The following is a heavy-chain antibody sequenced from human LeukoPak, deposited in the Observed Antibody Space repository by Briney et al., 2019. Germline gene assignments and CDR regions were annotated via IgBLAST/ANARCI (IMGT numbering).Heavy chain of an antibody. CDR3: VRWDDSGKYVTAFDI. V-gene: IGHV3-7*03. CDR2: IKRDESVK. CDR1: GFTFSNYW. Sequence: GGSLTLSCAVSGFTFSNYWMGWVRQPPGKGREWVANIKRDESVKYYLDSVKGRFTIYRDKAKNSLSLQMNSLRAEDTAIYYCVRWDDSGKYVTAFDIWGQGTMVTVSS. D-gene: IGHD1-26*01. J-gene: IGHJ3*02.